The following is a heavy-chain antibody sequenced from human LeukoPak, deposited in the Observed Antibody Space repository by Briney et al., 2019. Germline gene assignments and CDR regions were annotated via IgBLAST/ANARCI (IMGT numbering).Heavy chain of an antibody. Sequence: PSETLSLTCTVSGGSISSYYWSWIRQPPGKGLEWIGYIYYSGSTNYNPSLKSRVTIPVDTSKNQFSLKLSSVTAADTAVYYCARASSSWRQIDYWGQGTLVTVSS. CDR3: ARASSSWRQIDY. V-gene: IGHV4-59*01. J-gene: IGHJ4*02. CDR2: IYYSGST. CDR1: GGSISSYY. D-gene: IGHD6-13*01.